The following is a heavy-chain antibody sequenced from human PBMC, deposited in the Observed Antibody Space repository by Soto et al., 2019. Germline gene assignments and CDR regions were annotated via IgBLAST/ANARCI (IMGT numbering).Heavy chain of an antibody. J-gene: IGHJ3*02. CDR1: GFTFSSYS. CDR2: ISSSSSYI. V-gene: IGHV3-21*01. Sequence: NPGGSLRLSCAASGFTFSSYSMNWVRQAPGKGLEWVSSISSSSSYIYYADSVKGRFTISRDNAKNSLYLQMNSLRAEDTAVYYCARVNIFNDAFDIWGQGTMVTVSS. CDR3: ARVNIFNDAFDI.